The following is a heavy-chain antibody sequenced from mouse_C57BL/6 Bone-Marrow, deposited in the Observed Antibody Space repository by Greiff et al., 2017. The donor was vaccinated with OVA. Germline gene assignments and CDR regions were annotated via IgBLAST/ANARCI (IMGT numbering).Heavy chain of an antibody. V-gene: IGHV1-64*01. CDR3: ATRAAQATGFDY. D-gene: IGHD3-2*02. J-gene: IGHJ2*01. CDR1: GYTFTSYW. CDR2: IHPNSGST. Sequence: QVQLQQPGAELVKPGASVKLSCKASGYTFTSYWMHWVKQRPGQGLEWIGMIHPNSGSTNYNEKFKSKATLTVDKSSSTAYMQLSSLTSEDSAVYYCATRAAQATGFDYWGQGTTLTVSS.